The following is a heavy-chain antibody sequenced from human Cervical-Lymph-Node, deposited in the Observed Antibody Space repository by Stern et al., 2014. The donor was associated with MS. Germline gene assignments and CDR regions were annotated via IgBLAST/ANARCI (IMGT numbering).Heavy chain of an antibody. J-gene: IGHJ4*02. V-gene: IGHV4-31*03. CDR3: ARSDRLWGSFDY. Sequence: QEKLQESGPGLVKPSQTLSLTCTVSGGSISTTGYYWSWIRQHPGKGLELIGYIHYSGSTYYNPSLKSRGTISVDTSKNQFSLKLTSVTAADTALYYCARSDRLWGSFDYWGQGSLVTVSS. CDR1: GGSISTTGYY. CDR2: IHYSGST. D-gene: IGHD3-16*01.